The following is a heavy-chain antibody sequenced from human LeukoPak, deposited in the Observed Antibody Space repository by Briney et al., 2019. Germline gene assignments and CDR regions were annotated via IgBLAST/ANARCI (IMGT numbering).Heavy chain of an antibody. CDR1: GFTFSSYE. CDR2: ISSSGSTI. Sequence: GGSLRLSCAASGFTFSSYEMNWVRQAPGKGLEWVSYISSSGSTIYYADSVKGRFTISRDNAKNSLYLRMNSLRAEDTAVYYCARDRGAIDSSGYYYSTFDYWGQGTLVTVSS. V-gene: IGHV3-48*03. CDR3: ARDRGAIDSSGYYYSTFDY. D-gene: IGHD3-22*01. J-gene: IGHJ4*02.